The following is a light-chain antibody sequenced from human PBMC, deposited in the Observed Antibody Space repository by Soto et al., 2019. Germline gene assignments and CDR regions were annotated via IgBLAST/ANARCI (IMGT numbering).Light chain of an antibody. CDR1: QRVISSY. J-gene: IGKJ4*01. CDR2: GAS. Sequence: IVLTQSPGTLSLSPGERATLSCRASQRVISSYLAWFQQRPGRAPRLLIYGASKRATDIPDRFTGSGSGTDFALTISRLEPEDFAVYYCQQYGSSHTFGGGTKVDIK. CDR3: QQYGSSHT. V-gene: IGKV3-20*01.